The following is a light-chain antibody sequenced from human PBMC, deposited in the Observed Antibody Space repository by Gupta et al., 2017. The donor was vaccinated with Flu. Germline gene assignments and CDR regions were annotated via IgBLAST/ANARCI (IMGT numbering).Light chain of an antibody. J-gene: IGKJ2*02. CDR2: EAS. Sequence: EIVLTQSPATLSLSPGERATLSCRASQPISSHLAWYQQKPGQPPRLLIYEASNRATGSPARFSGSGDGTDFTLTISSREPEDFEIYFCQQRDNWHPAGTFGQGTKLEIK. V-gene: IGKV3-11*01. CDR3: QQRDNWHPAGT. CDR1: QPISSH.